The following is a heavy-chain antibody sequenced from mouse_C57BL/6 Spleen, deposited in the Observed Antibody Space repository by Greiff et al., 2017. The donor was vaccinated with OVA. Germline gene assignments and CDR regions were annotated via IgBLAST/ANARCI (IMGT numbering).Heavy chain of an antibody. Sequence: EVKLVESGTVLARPGASVKMSCKTSGYTFTSYWMHWVKQRPGQGLEWIGAIYPGNSDTSYNQKFKGKAKLTAVTSASTAYMELSSLTNEDSAVYYCTSPSITTVVADYWGQGTTLTVSS. J-gene: IGHJ2*01. CDR2: IYPGNSDT. V-gene: IGHV1-5*01. CDR3: TSPSITTVVADY. CDR1: GYTFTSYW. D-gene: IGHD1-1*01.